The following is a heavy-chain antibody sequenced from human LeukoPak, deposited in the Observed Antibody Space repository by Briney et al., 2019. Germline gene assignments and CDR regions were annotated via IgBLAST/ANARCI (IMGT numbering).Heavy chain of an antibody. CDR1: GVSFNSDDQY. D-gene: IGHD4-17*01. CDR3: SRVRCLRKLVY. V-gene: IGHV4-31*01. J-gene: IGHJ4*02. CDR2: INASGTL. Sequence: PSQTLSLSCTVSGVSFNSDDQYWDWQRPSPGQGLEWVGSINASGTLYKNPSIESLAILSRDTNNNLFLLMLNSVTADDTAVYFCSRVRCLRKLVYRGQGIKVTDSS.